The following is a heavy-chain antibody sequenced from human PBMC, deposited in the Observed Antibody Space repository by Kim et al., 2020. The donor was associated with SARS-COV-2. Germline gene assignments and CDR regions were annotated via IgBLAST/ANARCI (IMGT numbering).Heavy chain of an antibody. Sequence: GGSLRLSCAASGFTFSSYGMHWVRQAPGKGLEWVAVISYDGTNKYYADSVKGRFTISRDNSKNTLHLQLNSLRAEDTAVYYCAKDRGTRLGNLGYLDYWGPGTLVTLSS. CDR1: GFTFSSYG. J-gene: IGHJ4*02. CDR3: AKDRGTRLGNLGYLDY. D-gene: IGHD3-10*01. V-gene: IGHV3-30*18. CDR2: ISYDGTNK.